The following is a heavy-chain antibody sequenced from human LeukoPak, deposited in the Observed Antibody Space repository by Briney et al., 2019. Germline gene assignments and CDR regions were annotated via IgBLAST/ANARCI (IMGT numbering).Heavy chain of an antibody. Sequence: SVKVSRKASGGTFSSYAISWVRQAPGQGLEWMGGIIPIFGTANYAQKFQGRVTITADESTSTAYMELSSLRSEDTAVYYCAGQAGYCSSTSCSLNWFDPWGQGTLVTVSS. CDR2: IIPIFGTA. V-gene: IGHV1-69*13. D-gene: IGHD2-2*03. J-gene: IGHJ5*02. CDR1: GGTFSSYA. CDR3: AGQAGYCSSTSCSLNWFDP.